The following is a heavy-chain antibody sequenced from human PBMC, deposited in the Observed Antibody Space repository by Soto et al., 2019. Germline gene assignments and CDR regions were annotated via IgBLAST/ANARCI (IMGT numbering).Heavy chain of an antibody. CDR1: GGSISSSNW. CDR2: IYHSGST. CDR3: ARKYNWNYIGGWFDP. D-gene: IGHD1-7*01. J-gene: IGHJ5*02. V-gene: IGHV4-4*02. Sequence: QVQLQESGPGLVKPSGTLSLTCAVSGGSISSSNWWSWVRPPPGKGLEWIGEIYHSGSTNYNPSLKSRVTISVDKSKNQFSLKLPSVTAADTAVYYCARKYNWNYIGGWFDPWGQGILVTVSS.